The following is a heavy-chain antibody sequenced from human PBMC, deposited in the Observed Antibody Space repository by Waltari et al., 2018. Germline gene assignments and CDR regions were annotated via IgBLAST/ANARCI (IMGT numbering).Heavy chain of an antibody. V-gene: IGHV3-49*03. CDR1: GFTFGDYA. Sequence: EVQLVESGGGLVQPGRSLRLSCTASGFTFGDYAMSWFRQAPGKGLEWVGFIRSKAYGGRTENAGSVKGRVIISRDNSKSIAYLQMNSLKSEDTAVYYCTRGLRVGAFQDDCWGQGTLGTVSS. CDR2: IRSKAYGGRT. CDR3: TRGLRVGAFQDDC. D-gene: IGHD1-26*01. J-gene: IGHJ4*02.